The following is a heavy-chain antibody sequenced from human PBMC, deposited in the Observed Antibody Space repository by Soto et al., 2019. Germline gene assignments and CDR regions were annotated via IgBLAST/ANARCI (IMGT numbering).Heavy chain of an antibody. CDR2: IKQDGSEK. J-gene: IGHJ6*02. Sequence: PGGSLRLSCAASGFTFSSYWMSWVRQAPGKGLEWVANIKQDGSEKYYVDSVKGRFTISRDNAKNSLYLQMNSLRAEDTAVYYCAREVAAGLFHYYYGMDVWGQGTTVTVSS. V-gene: IGHV3-7*01. CDR3: AREVAAGLFHYYYGMDV. CDR1: GFTFSSYW. D-gene: IGHD6-13*01.